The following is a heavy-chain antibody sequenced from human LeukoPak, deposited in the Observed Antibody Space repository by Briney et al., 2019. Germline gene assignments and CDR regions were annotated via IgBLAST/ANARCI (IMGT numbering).Heavy chain of an antibody. CDR3: ARAAEHYYDSSGYFDY. CDR1: GFTFSDYY. Sequence: KSGGSLRLSCAASGFTFSDYYMSWIRQAPGKGLEWVSYISSSGSTIYYADSVKGRFTISRDNAKNSLYLQMNSLRAEDTAVYYCARAAEHYYDSSGYFDYWGQGTLVTVSS. J-gene: IGHJ4*02. D-gene: IGHD3-22*01. CDR2: ISSSGSTI. V-gene: IGHV3-11*04.